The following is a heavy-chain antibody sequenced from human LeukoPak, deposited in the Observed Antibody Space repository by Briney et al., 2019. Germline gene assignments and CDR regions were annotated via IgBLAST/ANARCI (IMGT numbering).Heavy chain of an antibody. J-gene: IGHJ3*02. CDR1: GFSVSDNY. CDR2: IYRGGST. CDR3: ARGGAYGSGNHYRGGAFDI. V-gene: IGHV3-53*01. Sequence: GGSLRPSCATSGFSVSDNYMTWVRQAPGKGLEWVSVIYRGGSTYYADSVKGRFTISRDNSKNMVYLQMNSLRVEDTAVYYCARGGAYGSGNHYRGGAFDIWGQGTMVTVSS. D-gene: IGHD3-10*01.